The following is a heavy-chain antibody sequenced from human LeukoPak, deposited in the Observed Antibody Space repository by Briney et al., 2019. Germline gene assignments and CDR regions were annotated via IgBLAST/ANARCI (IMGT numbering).Heavy chain of an antibody. CDR1: GGSISSYY. CDR3: ARSHSLWTSFDY. V-gene: IGHV4-59*01. J-gene: IGHJ4*02. Sequence: KPSETLSLTCTVSGGSISSYYWSWIRQPPGKGLEWIGYIYYSGSTNYNPSLKSRVTISVDTSKNQFSLKLSSVTAADTAVYYCARSHSLWTSFDYWSQGTLVTVSS. CDR2: IYYSGST. D-gene: IGHD3/OR15-3a*01.